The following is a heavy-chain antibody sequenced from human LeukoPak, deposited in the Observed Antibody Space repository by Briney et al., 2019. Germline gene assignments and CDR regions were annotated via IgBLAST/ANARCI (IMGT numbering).Heavy chain of an antibody. CDR3: ARRAGELDY. J-gene: IGHJ4*02. CDR2: INHSGST. V-gene: IGHV4-34*01. Sequence: SETLSLTCAVYGGSFSGYYWSWIRQPPGKGLEWLGEINHSGSTNYNPSLKSRVTISVDTSKNQFSLKLSSVTAADTAVYYCARRAGELDYWGQGTLVTVSS. CDR1: GGSFSGYY.